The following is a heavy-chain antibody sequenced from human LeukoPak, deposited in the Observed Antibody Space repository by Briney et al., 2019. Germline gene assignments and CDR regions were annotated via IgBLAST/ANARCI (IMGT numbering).Heavy chain of an antibody. J-gene: IGHJ4*02. Sequence: SETLSLTCTVPGGSMSGYYWSWIRQPPGKGLEWIGYIHYSGTTNYNPSLKSRVTISLDTSRNQFSLKLRSVTTADTAVYYCARRRVYSGSGEFDFWGQGTLVTVSS. CDR3: ARRRVYSGSGEFDF. CDR1: GGSMSGYY. CDR2: IHYSGTT. V-gene: IGHV4-59*01. D-gene: IGHD5-12*01.